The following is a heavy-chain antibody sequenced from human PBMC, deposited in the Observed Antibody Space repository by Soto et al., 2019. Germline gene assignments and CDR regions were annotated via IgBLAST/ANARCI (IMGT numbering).Heavy chain of an antibody. D-gene: IGHD4-17*01. J-gene: IGHJ3*02. CDR2: IWYDGSNK. CDR3: ARDPPTTVTTGVSAFDI. Sequence: GGSLRLSCAASGFTFSSYGMHWVRQAPGKGLEWVAVIWYDGSNKYYADSVKGRFTISRDNSKNTLYLQMNSLRAEDTAVYYCARDPPTTVTTGVSAFDIWGQGTMVPVSS. V-gene: IGHV3-33*01. CDR1: GFTFSSYG.